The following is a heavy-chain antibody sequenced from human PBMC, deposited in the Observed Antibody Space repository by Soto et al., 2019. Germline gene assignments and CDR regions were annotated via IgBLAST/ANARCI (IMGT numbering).Heavy chain of an antibody. J-gene: IGHJ5*01. D-gene: IGHD2-15*01. CDR1: GFPVSSNY. CDR3: ARGYCSGGSCYSVWFDS. CDR2: IYSGGST. Sequence: GGSLSLSCAASGFPVSSNYMNWVRQAPGKGLEWVSVIYSGGSTYYADSVKGRFTISRDNSKNTLYLQMSSLRADDTAVYYCARGYCSGGSCYSVWFDSWGQGTLVTVSS. V-gene: IGHV3-66*01.